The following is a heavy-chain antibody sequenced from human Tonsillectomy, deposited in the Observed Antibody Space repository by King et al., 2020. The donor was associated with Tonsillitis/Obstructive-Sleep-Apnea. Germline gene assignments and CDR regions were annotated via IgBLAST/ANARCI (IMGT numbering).Heavy chain of an antibody. CDR3: AKDWARDVVVIATPYFDY. Sequence: VQLVESGGGLVQPGGSLRLSCAASGFTFSSYAMSCVRQAPGKGLEWVSAISGSGGSTYCADSVKGRFTISRDNSKNTLYLQMNSLRAEDTAIYYCAKDWARDVVVIATPYFDYWGQGTLVTVSS. V-gene: IGHV3-23*04. CDR2: ISGSGGST. D-gene: IGHD2-21*01. CDR1: GFTFSSYA. J-gene: IGHJ4*02.